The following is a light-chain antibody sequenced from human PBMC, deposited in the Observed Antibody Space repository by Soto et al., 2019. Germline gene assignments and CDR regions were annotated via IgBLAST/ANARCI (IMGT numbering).Light chain of an antibody. V-gene: IGKV1-39*01. Sequence: DIQMTQSPSSLSASVGDRVTITCRASQSITTYLHWYQKKPGKAPKLLIYAASSLQSGVPSRFSGSGSGTDFTLTISSLQPEDFATYYYQQSYSTPYTFGQGTELEIK. CDR3: QQSYSTPYT. CDR2: AAS. J-gene: IGKJ2*01. CDR1: QSITTY.